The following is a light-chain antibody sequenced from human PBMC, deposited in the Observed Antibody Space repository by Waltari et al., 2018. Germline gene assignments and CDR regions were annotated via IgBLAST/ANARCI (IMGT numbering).Light chain of an antibody. J-gene: IGLJ2*01. CDR1: NRNVGSYTL. CDR3: CSNVGSSVF. V-gene: IGLV2-23*03. CDR2: EGN. Sequence: QSALTQPASVSGSPGQSITIPCTGFNRNVGSYTLFSWYQKHPGKAPKLLIYEGNRRPSGVSNRFSGSKSDNTASLTLSGLQAEDEADYYCCSNVGSSVFFGGGTKLAVL.